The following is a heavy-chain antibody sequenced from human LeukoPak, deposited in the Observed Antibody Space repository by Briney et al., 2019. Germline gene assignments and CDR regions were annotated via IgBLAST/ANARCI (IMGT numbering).Heavy chain of an antibody. V-gene: IGHV4-59*11. CDR3: ARGEWSGASNWFDP. J-gene: IGHJ5*02. CDR1: GGSISSHY. CDR2: IYYSGSA. D-gene: IGHD3-3*01. Sequence: SETLSLTCTVSGGSISSHYWSWIRQPPGKGLEWIGYIYYSGSANYNPSLKSRVTISVDTSKNQFSLKLSSVTAADTAVYYCARGEWSGASNWFDPWGQGSLVTVSS.